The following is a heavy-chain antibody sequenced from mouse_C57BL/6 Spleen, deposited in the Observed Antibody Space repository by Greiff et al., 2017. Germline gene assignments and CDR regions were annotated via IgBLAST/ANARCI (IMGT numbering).Heavy chain of an antibody. V-gene: IGHV1-55*01. D-gene: IGHD2-5*01. Sequence: VQLQQPGAELVKPGASVKMSCKASGYTFTSYWITWVTQRPGQGLAWIGDIYPGRGSTNYNEKFKSKATLTVDTSSSTAYRQLSSLTSDDSAVYYCARWSYSNYGMDYWGQGTSVTVSS. J-gene: IGHJ4*01. CDR1: GYTFTSYW. CDR3: ARWSYSNYGMDY. CDR2: IYPGRGST.